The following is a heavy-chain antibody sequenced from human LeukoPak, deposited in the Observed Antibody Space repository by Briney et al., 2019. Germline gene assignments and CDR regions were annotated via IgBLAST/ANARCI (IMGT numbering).Heavy chain of an antibody. V-gene: IGHV4-59*12. CDR3: ATTVAAADYWYFDL. D-gene: IGHD6-13*01. CDR1: GGSINSYY. CDR2: IFYSGST. J-gene: IGHJ2*01. Sequence: PSETLSLTCSVSGGSINSYYWSWIRQPPGKGLEWIGYIFYSGSTNYNPSLKSRVTISVDTSKNQFSLKLSSVTAADTAVYYCATTVAAADYWYFDLWGRGTLVTVSS.